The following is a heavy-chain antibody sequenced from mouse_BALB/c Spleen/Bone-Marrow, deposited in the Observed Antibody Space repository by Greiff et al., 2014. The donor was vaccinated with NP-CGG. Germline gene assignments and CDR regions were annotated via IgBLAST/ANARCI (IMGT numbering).Heavy chain of an antibody. Sequence: VKLQESGPGLVQPSQSLSITCTVSGFSLTTYGVHWVRQSPGKGLEWLGAIWSGGNTDYNAAFISRLSISKDNSKSQVFFEMNSLLAYDTAIYYCARKLRFYAMDYWGQGTSVTVSS. CDR2: IWSGGNT. J-gene: IGHJ4*01. D-gene: IGHD1-1*01. V-gene: IGHV2-2*01. CDR3: ARKLRFYAMDY. CDR1: GFSLTTYG.